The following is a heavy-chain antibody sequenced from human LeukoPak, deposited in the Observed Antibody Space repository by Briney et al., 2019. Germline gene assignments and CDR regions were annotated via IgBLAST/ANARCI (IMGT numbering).Heavy chain of an antibody. J-gene: IGHJ2*01. D-gene: IGHD2-21*02. V-gene: IGHV3-7*01. Sequence: GGSLRLSCAASGFTLSSYWMSWVRQAPGKGLEWVANINPDGTEKYYVDSVKGRFTISRDNAKNSLYLQMNSLRAEDSALYYCARDQTETRGIVVVTVPLDLWGRGTLVTVSS. CDR3: ARDQTETRGIVVVTVPLDL. CDR2: INPDGTEK. CDR1: GFTLSSYW.